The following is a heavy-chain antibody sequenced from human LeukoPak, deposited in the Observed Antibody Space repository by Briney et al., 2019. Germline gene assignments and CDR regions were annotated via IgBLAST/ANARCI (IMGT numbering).Heavy chain of an antibody. CDR2: IYHSGST. Sequence: SETLSLTCTVSGGSISTYYWSWLRQPPGKGLEWIGYIYHSGSTNYNPSLKSRVTISVDTSQNQFYLKLSSVTAADTAVYYCARDGYSGPDALWGQGTLVTVSS. J-gene: IGHJ4*02. CDR1: GGSISTYY. CDR3: ARDGYSGPDAL. V-gene: IGHV4-59*01. D-gene: IGHD5-12*01.